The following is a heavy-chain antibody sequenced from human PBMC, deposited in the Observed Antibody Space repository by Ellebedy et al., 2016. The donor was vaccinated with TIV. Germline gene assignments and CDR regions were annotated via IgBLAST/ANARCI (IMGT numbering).Heavy chain of an antibody. D-gene: IGHD5-24*01. CDR2: ISDTGGST. J-gene: IGHJ4*02. CDR1: GFTFSSYP. V-gene: IGHV3-23*01. CDR3: GTVATTFDY. Sequence: GESLKIPCAASGFTFSSYPMNWVRQAPGKGLEWVSAISDTGGSTYYADSVKGRFTISRDNSKNTLYLQMNSLRAEDTAVYFCGTVATTFDYWGQGTLVTVSS.